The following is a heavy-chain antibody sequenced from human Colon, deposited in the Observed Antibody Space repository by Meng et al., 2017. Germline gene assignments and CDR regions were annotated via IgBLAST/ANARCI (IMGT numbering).Heavy chain of an antibody. Sequence: QVKPVESGGGFVEPGGSLRLSCAASGFTFSDSYMNWIRQAPGKGLEWVSYSHGNTVYYADSVKGRFTISRDNAKNSLYLQMNSLRAGDTAVYYCARGWLANWGQGTLVPSPQ. V-gene: IGHV3-11*01. CDR3: ARGWLAN. CDR1: GFTFSDSY. CDR2: SHGNTV. D-gene: IGHD6-19*01. J-gene: IGHJ4*02.